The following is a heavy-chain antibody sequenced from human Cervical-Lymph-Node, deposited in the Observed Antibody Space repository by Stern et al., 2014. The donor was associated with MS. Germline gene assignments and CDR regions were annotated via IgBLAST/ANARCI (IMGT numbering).Heavy chain of an antibody. CDR3: ARHDGWLPHY. D-gene: IGHD5-12*01. J-gene: IGHJ4*02. Sequence: QLVESGPGLVKPSETLSLTCSVSGGSISRSTYYWGWIRQPPGKGLEWIGSIYYSGTTYYNPSLKSRVTLDTSTNQFSLRLTSGTAADTAVYYCARHDGWLPHYWSQGTLVTVSS. V-gene: IGHV4-39*01. CDR1: GGSISRSTYY. CDR2: IYYSGTT.